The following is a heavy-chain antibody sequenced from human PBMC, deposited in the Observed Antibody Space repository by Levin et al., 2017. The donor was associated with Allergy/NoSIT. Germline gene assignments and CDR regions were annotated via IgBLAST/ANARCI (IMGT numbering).Heavy chain of an antibody. D-gene: IGHD5-24*01. V-gene: IGHV3-53*01. Sequence: GGSLRLSCAATGFNVSDNYMSWVRQAPGKGLEWVSTLYSGGHTYYADSVKARFSISRDNSKNTLYLQMNSLSAEDTAVYYCARDRGSAILGSVFDYWGQGTLVTVSS. CDR1: GFNVSDNY. J-gene: IGHJ4*02. CDR2: LYSGGHT. CDR3: ARDRGSAILGSVFDY.